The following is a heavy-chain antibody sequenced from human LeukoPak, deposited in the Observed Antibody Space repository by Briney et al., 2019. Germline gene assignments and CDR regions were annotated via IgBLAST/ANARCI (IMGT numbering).Heavy chain of an antibody. V-gene: IGHV3-30*02. CDR3: AREQYTGYSSSWYAPGSVGFDP. D-gene: IGHD6-13*01. CDR2: IRYDGSNK. J-gene: IGHJ5*02. Sequence: NPGGSLRLSCAASGFTFSSYGMHWVRQAPGKGLEWVAFIRYDGSNKYYADSVKGRFTISRDNSKNTLYLQMNSLRAEDTAIYYCAREQYTGYSSSWYAPGSVGFDPWGQGTLVTVSS. CDR1: GFTFSSYG.